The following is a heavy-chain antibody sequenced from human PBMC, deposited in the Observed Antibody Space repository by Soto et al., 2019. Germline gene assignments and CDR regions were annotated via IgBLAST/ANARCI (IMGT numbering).Heavy chain of an antibody. Sequence: QVQLVESGGGVVQPGRSLRLSCAASGFTFSSYAMHWVRQAPGKGLEWVAVISYDGSNKYYADSVKGRFTISRDNSKNXVXXQMNRLRAEDTAVYYCARDAVTADRSGYYGPALDYWGQGTLVTVS. V-gene: IGHV3-30-3*01. CDR3: ARDAVTADRSGYYGPALDY. J-gene: IGHJ4*02. D-gene: IGHD3-22*01. CDR2: ISYDGSNK. CDR1: GFTFSSYA.